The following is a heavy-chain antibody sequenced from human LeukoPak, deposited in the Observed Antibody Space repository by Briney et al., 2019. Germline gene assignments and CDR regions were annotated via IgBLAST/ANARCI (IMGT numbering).Heavy chain of an antibody. CDR2: ISSSSGSSSTI. J-gene: IGHJ4*02. CDR1: GFTFSDYA. D-gene: IGHD6-13*01. V-gene: IGHV3-48*04. Sequence: GGSLRLSCAASGFTFSDYAMNWVRQAPGKGLEWVSYISSSSGSSSTIYYIDSVMGRFTISRDNAKNSLFLQMHRLRPKDTAVYYCAKTYSSSWLAFTYFDYWGQGTLVTVSS. CDR3: AKTYSSSWLAFTYFDY.